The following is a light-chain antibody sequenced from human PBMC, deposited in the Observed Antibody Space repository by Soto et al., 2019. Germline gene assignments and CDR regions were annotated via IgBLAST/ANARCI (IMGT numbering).Light chain of an antibody. CDR2: DTS. V-gene: IGKV1-33*01. CDR1: QDTNNY. CDR3: QQYNEVPYT. J-gene: IGKJ2*01. Sequence: DIQMTQSPSSLSASVGDRVSISCQANQDTNNYLNWYHQKPGKAPRLVIYDTSTLEIGVPSRFGGSRSGTEFTLTISGLQPEDVGTYYCQQYNEVPYTFGQGTKVDMK.